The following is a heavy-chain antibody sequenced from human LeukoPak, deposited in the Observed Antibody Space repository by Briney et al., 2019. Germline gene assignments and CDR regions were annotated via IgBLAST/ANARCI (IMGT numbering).Heavy chain of an antibody. D-gene: IGHD3-10*01. CDR1: GFTFDDYG. Sequence: PGGSLRLSCAASGFTFDDYGMSWVRQAPGKRLEWVSGINWNGGSTGYADSVKGRFTISRDNSKNTLYLQMNSLRAEDTAVYYCAKAPGASRGYWGQGTLVTVSS. V-gene: IGHV3-20*04. J-gene: IGHJ4*02. CDR3: AKAPGASRGY. CDR2: INWNGGST.